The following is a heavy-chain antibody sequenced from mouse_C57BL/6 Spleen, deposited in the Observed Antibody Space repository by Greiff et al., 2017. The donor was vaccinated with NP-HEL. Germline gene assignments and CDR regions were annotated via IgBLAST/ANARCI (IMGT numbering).Heavy chain of an antibody. CDR2: IDPSDSYT. J-gene: IGHJ1*03. CDR1: GYTFTSYW. D-gene: IGHD2-5*01. CDR3: ARIPAYYSNYWYFDV. V-gene: IGHV1-59*01. Sequence: QVQLQQPGAELVRPGTSVKLSCKASGYTFTSYWMHWVKQRPGQGLEWIGVIDPSDSYTNYNQKLKGKATLTVDTSSSTAYMQLSSLTSEDSAVYYCARIPAYYSNYWYFDVWGTGTTVTVSS.